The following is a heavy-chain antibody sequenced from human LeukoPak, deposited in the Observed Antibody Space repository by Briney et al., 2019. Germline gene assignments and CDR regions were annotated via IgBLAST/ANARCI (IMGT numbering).Heavy chain of an antibody. CDR2: IIPIFVTP. CDR3: ARESSTMVRGPYFDY. D-gene: IGHD3-10*01. V-gene: IGHV1-69*05. Sequence: SVTVSCKASGGAFSSFAINWVRQTPGQGLEWMGGIIPIFVTPSYAQKFQGRVTMTRDTSTSTVYMELSSLRSEDTAVYYCARESSTMVRGPYFDYWGQGTLVTVSS. J-gene: IGHJ4*02. CDR1: GGAFSSFA.